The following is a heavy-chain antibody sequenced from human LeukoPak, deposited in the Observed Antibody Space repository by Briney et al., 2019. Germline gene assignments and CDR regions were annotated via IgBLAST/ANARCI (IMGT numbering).Heavy chain of an antibody. D-gene: IGHD3-10*01. V-gene: IGHV4-4*02. CDR3: ARGGLLLWFGDVPNWFDP. CDR1: GDSISSNNW. J-gene: IGHJ5*02. CDR2: IYHSGSA. Sequence: SGTLSLTCAVSGDSISSNNWWSWVRLPPGKGLEWIGEIYHSGSANYNPSLKSRVTISVDTSKNQFSLKLSSVTAADTAVYYCARGGLLLWFGDVPNWFDPWGQGTLVTVSS.